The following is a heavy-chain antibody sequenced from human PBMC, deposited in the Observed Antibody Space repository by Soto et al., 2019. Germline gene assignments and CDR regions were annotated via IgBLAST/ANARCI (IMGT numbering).Heavy chain of an antibody. CDR3: ARVVGGVTGY. CDR2: IYYSGNT. D-gene: IGHD2-8*02. J-gene: IGHJ4*02. CDR1: GGSISSGDYY. Sequence: SETLSLTCTVSGGSISSGDYYWSWIRQPPGKGLEWIGYIYYSGNTYYNPSLKSRVTISVDTSKNQFSLKLSSVTAADTAVYYCARVVGGVTGYWGQGTLVTVPS. V-gene: IGHV4-30-4*01.